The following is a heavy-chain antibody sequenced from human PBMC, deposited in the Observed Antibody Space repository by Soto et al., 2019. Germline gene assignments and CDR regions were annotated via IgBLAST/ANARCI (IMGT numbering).Heavy chain of an antibody. V-gene: IGHV3-23*01. D-gene: IGHD4-17*01. CDR2: ISGSGGST. J-gene: IGHJ4*02. Sequence: EVQLLESGGGLVQPGGSLRLSCAASGFTFSSYAMSWVRQAPGKGLEWFSAISGSGGSTYYADSVKGRFTISRDNSKNTLYLLMNSLRAEDTAVYYCANSYGDYVNYWGQGTLVTVSS. CDR1: GFTFSSYA. CDR3: ANSYGDYVNY.